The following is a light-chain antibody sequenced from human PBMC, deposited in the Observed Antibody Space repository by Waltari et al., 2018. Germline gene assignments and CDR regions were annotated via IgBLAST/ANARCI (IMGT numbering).Light chain of an antibody. V-gene: IGKV3-15*01. Sequence: EILMTQSPATLSVSPGERATLSCRASQSLSTTLAWYQQPPVQAPRPRLYGASTRATGVPARFSGSRSGTEFTLIISSLQSEDFALYYCQQYHNWPYTFGQGTKLEIK. J-gene: IGKJ2*01. CDR3: QQYHNWPYT. CDR2: GAS. CDR1: QSLSTT.